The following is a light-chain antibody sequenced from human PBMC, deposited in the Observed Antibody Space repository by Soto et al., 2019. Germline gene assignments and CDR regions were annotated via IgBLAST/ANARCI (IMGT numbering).Light chain of an antibody. Sequence: EIVMTQSPATLSVSPGERGTLSCRASHSVSSNLAWYQQKPGQAPRLLIYAASTRATGIPARFSGSGSGTEFTLTISSLQSEDFAVYYCLQYNNWPPWTFGQGTKVEIK. J-gene: IGKJ1*01. CDR2: AAS. CDR1: HSVSSN. V-gene: IGKV3-15*01. CDR3: LQYNNWPPWT.